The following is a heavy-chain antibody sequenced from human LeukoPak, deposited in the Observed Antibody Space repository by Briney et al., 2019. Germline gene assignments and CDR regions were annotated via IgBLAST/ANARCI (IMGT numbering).Heavy chain of an antibody. D-gene: IGHD6-6*01. Sequence: GGSLRLSCAASGFTFSSYEMNWVRQAPGKGLEWVSAIAIGADTTYYADSVKGRFTISRDNSKSTLYLQMNGLRVEDTGIYYCAKEIRPNDYWGQGTLVTVSS. CDR2: IAIGADTT. CDR3: AKEIRPNDY. V-gene: IGHV3-23*01. J-gene: IGHJ4*02. CDR1: GFTFSSYE.